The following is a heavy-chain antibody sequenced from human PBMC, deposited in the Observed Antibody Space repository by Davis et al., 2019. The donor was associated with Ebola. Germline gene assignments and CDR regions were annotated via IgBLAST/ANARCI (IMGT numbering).Heavy chain of an antibody. Sequence: SETLSLTCTVSGDSISSGSYYWSWIRQPAGKGLEWIGHIYTRGNTNYNPSLTRRATISLDTSKNQFSLTLTSVTAADTAVYYCARDRHDTSGYDFWGQGILVTVSS. D-gene: IGHD3-22*01. CDR2: IYTRGNT. CDR1: GDSISSGSYY. V-gene: IGHV4-61*09. J-gene: IGHJ4*02. CDR3: ARDRHDTSGYDF.